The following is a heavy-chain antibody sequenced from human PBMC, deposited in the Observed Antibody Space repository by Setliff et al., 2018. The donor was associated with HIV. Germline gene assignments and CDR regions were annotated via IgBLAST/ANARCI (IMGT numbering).Heavy chain of an antibody. V-gene: IGHV1-18*01. J-gene: IGHJ4*02. Sequence: ASVKVSCKASGYTFSTYDITWVRQAPGQGLDWMGWISAYNGNTNYAQKLQGRVTMTTDTSTSTAYMELRSLISDDTAVYYCARNAAGATSYYDSSGYSDLGYWGQGTLVTVSS. CDR1: GYTFSTYD. D-gene: IGHD3-22*01. CDR3: ARNAAGATSYYDSSGYSDLGY. CDR2: ISAYNGNT.